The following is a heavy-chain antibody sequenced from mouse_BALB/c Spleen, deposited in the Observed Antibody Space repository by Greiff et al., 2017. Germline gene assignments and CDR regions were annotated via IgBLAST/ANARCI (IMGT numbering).Heavy chain of an antibody. J-gene: IGHJ4*01. CDR1: GFTFSSYA. CDR2: ISSGGSYT. CDR3: AMAYYYGSSYYAMDY. Sequence: EVMLVESGGGLVKPGGSLKLSCAASGFTFSSYAMSWVRQSPEKRLEWVAEISSGGSYTYYPDTVTGRFTISRDNAKNTLYLEMSSLRSEDTAMYYCAMAYYYGSSYYAMDYWGQGTSVTVSS. V-gene: IGHV5-9-4*01. D-gene: IGHD1-1*01.